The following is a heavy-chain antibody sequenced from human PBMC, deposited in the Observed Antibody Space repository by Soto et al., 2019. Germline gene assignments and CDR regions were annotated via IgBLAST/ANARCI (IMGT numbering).Heavy chain of an antibody. Sequence: EVQLVESGGDLVQPGGSLRLSCAASEFTLSSHWLHCVRQVPGKRLMWVAGVNTDGAVTSYADAVKGRFTISKDNAKNTVFLVMDGLTTEDTSTYYCATEAGCFSRTRCYRPAFDLGGQGTMGTVSP. CDR3: ATEAGCFSRTRCYRPAFDL. D-gene: IGHD2-2*01. J-gene: IGHJ3*01. CDR2: VNTDGAVT. CDR1: EFTLSSHW. V-gene: IGHV3-74*01.